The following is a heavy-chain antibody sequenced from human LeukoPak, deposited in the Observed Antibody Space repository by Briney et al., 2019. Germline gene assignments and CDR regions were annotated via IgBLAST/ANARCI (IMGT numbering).Heavy chain of an antibody. CDR2: IWYDGSNK. D-gene: IGHD3-10*01. CDR1: GFSFSRYG. V-gene: IGHV3-33*01. Sequence: GGSLRLSCAASGFSFSRYGMHWARQAPSKGLEWVAVIWYDGSNKYYADSVKGRFTISRDNSKNTLYLQMNSLRAEDTAVYYCASDRYYYGSGSYFFDYWGQGTLVTVSS. J-gene: IGHJ4*02. CDR3: ASDRYYYGSGSYFFDY.